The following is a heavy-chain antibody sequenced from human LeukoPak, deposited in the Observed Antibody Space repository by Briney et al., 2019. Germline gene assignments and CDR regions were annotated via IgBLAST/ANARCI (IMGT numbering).Heavy chain of an antibody. Sequence: GGSLRLSCAASGFTFDDYAMHWVRQVPGKGLEWVSGISWNSGSTGYTDSVKGRFTISRDNAKNSLYLQMNSLRAEDTALYYCAKGYCSSTSCPGDYWGQGTLVTVS. J-gene: IGHJ4*02. CDR1: GFTFDDYA. CDR3: AKGYCSSTSCPGDY. D-gene: IGHD2-2*01. V-gene: IGHV3-9*01. CDR2: ISWNSGST.